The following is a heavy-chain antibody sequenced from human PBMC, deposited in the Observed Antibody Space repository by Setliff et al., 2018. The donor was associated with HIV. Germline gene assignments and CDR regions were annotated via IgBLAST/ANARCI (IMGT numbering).Heavy chain of an antibody. V-gene: IGHV1-2*02. CDR2: INPNNGGT. CDR1: GYTFTGYY. D-gene: IGHD3-3*01. J-gene: IGHJ4*02. Sequence: GASVKVSCKASGYTFTGYYMHWVRQAPGQGLEWMGWINPNNGGTKYAQKFQGRVTMTRDTSVSTAYMELSRLTSDDTAVYYCATVDDVSQIYFDYWGQGTLVTVSS. CDR3: ATVDDVSQIYFDY.